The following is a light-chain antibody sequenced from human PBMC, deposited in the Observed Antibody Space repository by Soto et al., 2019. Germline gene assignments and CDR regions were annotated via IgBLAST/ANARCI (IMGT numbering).Light chain of an antibody. CDR1: SSDVDDYNY. CDR3: CSYAGGYVFEVI. V-gene: IGLV2-11*01. Sequence: QLVLTQPRSVSGSPGQSVTISCTGTSSDVDDYNYVSWYQQHPDTAPKLMIYDVTKRPSGVPDRFSGSKSGNTASLTISGLQAEDEADYYCCSYAGGYVFEVIFGGGTKLTVL. J-gene: IGLJ2*01. CDR2: DVT.